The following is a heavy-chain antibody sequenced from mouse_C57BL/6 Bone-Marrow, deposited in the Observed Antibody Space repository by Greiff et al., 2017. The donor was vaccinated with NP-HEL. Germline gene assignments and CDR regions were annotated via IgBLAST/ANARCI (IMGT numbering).Heavy chain of an antibody. J-gene: IGHJ3*01. Sequence: VQLQQSGAELVRPGASVKLSCTASGFNIKDDYMHWVKQRPEQGLEWIGWLDPENGDTEYASKFQGKATITADTSSNTAYLQLSSLTSEDTAVYYCTRGDGNYLAWFAYWGQGTLVTVSA. CDR2: LDPENGDT. CDR1: GFNIKDDY. V-gene: IGHV14-4*01. D-gene: IGHD2-1*01. CDR3: TRGDGNYLAWFAY.